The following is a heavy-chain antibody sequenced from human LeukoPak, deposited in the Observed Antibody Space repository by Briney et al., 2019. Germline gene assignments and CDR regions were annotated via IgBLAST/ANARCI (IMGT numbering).Heavy chain of an antibody. CDR2: IYTSGST. CDR1: GGSISSGSYY. V-gene: IGHV4-61*02. Sequence: SETLSLTCTVSGGSISSGSYYWSWIRQPAGKGLEWIGRIYTSGSTNYNPSLKSRVTIPVDTSKNQFSLKLSSVTAADTAVYYCARGGIHDYWGQGTLVTVSS. J-gene: IGHJ4*02. CDR3: ARGGIHDY.